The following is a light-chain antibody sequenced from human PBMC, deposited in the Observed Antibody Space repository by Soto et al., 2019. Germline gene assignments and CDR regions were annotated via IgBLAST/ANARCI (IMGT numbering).Light chain of an antibody. V-gene: IGKV1-17*03. CDR3: LQQNSYPIT. CDR1: QGINNH. J-gene: IGKJ5*01. Sequence: DIQMTQSPSAMSASVGDRVTITCRASQGINNHLVWFQQRPGKVPRRLIFGAYNLQSGVPSRFSGSASGTEFTLTISGLQPEEGAIDYGLQQNSYPITLGQATRLEIK. CDR2: GAY.